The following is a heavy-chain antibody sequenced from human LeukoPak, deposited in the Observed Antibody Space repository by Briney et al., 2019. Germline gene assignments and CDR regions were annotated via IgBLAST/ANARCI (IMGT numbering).Heavy chain of an antibody. CDR1: GASMTDHY. J-gene: IGHJ4*02. D-gene: IGHD5-18*01. CDR3: AGTVMSGYSYPYGF. Sequence: SETVSLTCTVSGASMTDHYWNWIRQPPGKGLEWICHIYFTGSTRSNPSLKSRVSLSMDRSKSEFSLTLTSVTAADTAVYYCAGTVMSGYSYPYGFWGQGILVAVSS. V-gene: IGHV4-59*11. CDR2: IYFTGST.